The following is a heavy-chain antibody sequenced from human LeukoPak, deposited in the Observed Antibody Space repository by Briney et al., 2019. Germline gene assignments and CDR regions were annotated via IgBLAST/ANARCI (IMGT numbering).Heavy chain of an antibody. D-gene: IGHD1-26*01. V-gene: IGHV3-23*01. CDR2: ISGSGGST. CDR3: AKSRSGSYIPLDY. Sequence: QPGGSLRLSCAASGFTFSDYAMNWVRRTPRKGLEWVSSISGSGGSTYYADSVKGRFTISRDNSQNTLYLQMNSLRAEDTAVYYCAKSRSGSYIPLDYWGQGTLVTVSS. J-gene: IGHJ4*02. CDR1: GFTFSDYA.